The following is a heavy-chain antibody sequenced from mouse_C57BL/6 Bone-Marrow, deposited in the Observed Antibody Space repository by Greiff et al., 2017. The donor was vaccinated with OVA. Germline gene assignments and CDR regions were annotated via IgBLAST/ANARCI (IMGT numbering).Heavy chain of an antibody. V-gene: IGHV1-63*01. Sequence: VMLVESGAELVRPGTSVKMSCKASGYTFTNYWIGWAKQRPGHGLEWIGDIYPGGGYTNYNEKFKGTATLTADKSSSTAYMQFSSLTSEDSAIYYCARLGYFDVWGTGTTVTVSS. CDR2: IYPGGGYT. CDR3: ARLGYFDV. J-gene: IGHJ1*03. CDR1: GYTFTNYW.